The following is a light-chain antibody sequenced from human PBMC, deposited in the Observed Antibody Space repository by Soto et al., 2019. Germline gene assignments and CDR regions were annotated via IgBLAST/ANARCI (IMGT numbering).Light chain of an antibody. CDR2: EVS. CDR1: SSDVGGYNY. CDR3: TSYTSSDTPYVV. Sequence: QSALTQPASVSGSPGQSITISCTGTSSDVGGYNYVSWYQQHPGKAPKLMIYEVSNRPSGVSNRFSGSKSGNTASLTISGLQAEDEADYYCTSYTSSDTPYVVFGGGTKLTVL. V-gene: IGLV2-14*01. J-gene: IGLJ2*01.